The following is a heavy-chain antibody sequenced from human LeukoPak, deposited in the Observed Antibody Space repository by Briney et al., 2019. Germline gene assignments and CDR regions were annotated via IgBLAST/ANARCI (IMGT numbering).Heavy chain of an antibody. CDR2: IYTSGST. CDR3: AREEYYYGSGSYYTY. CDR1: GGSISSYY. D-gene: IGHD3-10*01. J-gene: IGHJ4*02. Sequence: PSETLSLTCTVSGGSISSYYWSWIRQPAGKGLEWIGRIYTSGSTNYNPSLKSRVTMSVDTSKNQFSLKLSSLTAADTAVYYCAREEYYYGSGSYYTYWGQGTLVTVSS. V-gene: IGHV4-4*07.